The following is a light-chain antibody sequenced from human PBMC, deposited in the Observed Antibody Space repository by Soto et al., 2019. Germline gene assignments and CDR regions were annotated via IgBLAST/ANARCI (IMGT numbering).Light chain of an antibody. J-gene: IGKJ1*01. Sequence: DIRMTQSPSTLSASVGDRVTITCRASQEIGDWLAWYQQKPGKAPKLLIYKASIIESGVPSRFSGRGSVTEFTLTISSRQPDGFVTYHCQQYYNSQHPFGQGTKVEIK. CDR2: KAS. CDR3: QQYYNSQHP. V-gene: IGKV1-5*03. CDR1: QEIGDW.